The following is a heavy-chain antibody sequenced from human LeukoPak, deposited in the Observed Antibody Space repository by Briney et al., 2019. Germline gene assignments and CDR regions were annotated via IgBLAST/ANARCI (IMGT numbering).Heavy chain of an antibody. Sequence: PSETLSLTCTVSGGSISGYYWSWIRQPPGKGLEWIGYIYHNGGTNYNPSLQSRVTISLDTSKNQFSLKLSSVAAADTAVYYCARVESFKWFDPWGQGTLVTVSS. J-gene: IGHJ5*02. V-gene: IGHV4-59*01. CDR2: IYHNGGT. D-gene: IGHD1-26*01. CDR3: ARVESFKWFDP. CDR1: GGSISGYY.